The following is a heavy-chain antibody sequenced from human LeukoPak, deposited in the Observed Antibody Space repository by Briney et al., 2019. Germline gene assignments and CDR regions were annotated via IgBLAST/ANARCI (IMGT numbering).Heavy chain of an antibody. CDR3: RQSIAAAGTVH. CDR2: ISNSGDST. Sequence: PGGSLRLSCSASGFTFDTFVMHWVRQAPGKGLEYVSSISNSGDSTYYADSVKGRFTISRDNSKNTLYLQMSSLRAEDTAVYFCRQSIAAAGTVHWGQGTLVTVS. CDR1: GFTFDTFV. V-gene: IGHV3-64D*06. D-gene: IGHD6-13*01. J-gene: IGHJ4*02.